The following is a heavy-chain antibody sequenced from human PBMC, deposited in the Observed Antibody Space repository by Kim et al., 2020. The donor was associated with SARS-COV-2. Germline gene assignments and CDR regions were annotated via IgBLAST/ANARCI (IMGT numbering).Heavy chain of an antibody. CDR1: GGSISSGGYY. V-gene: IGHV4-31*03. Sequence: SETLSLTCTVSGGSISSGGYYWSWIRQHPGKGLEWIGYISDSGSTYNNPSLKSRLTVSADPSENQFSLKLSAVTAADTAVYYCARFVAVAVTPPYFDYWG. CDR2: ISDSGST. D-gene: IGHD2-15*01. CDR3: ARFVAVAVTPPYFDY. J-gene: IGHJ4*01.